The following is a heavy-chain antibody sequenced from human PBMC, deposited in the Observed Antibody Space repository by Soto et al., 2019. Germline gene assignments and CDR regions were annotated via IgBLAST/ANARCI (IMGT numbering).Heavy chain of an antibody. CDR3: ARQTLNYGSGSYQFDY. Sequence: QVQLVQSGAEVKKPGSSVKVSCKASGGTFSSYAISWVRQAPGQGLEWMGGIIPLFGTANYAQKFQGRVTSTADKSTSKAYMELGSLRSEDTAVYYCARQTLNYGSGSYQFDYWGQGTLVTVSS. V-gene: IGHV1-69*06. D-gene: IGHD3-10*01. J-gene: IGHJ4*02. CDR1: GGTFSSYA. CDR2: IIPLFGTA.